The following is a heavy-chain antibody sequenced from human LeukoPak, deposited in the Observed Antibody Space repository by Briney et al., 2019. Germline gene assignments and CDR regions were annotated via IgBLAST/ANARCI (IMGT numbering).Heavy chain of an antibody. CDR3: AREAWGSYLRYFDY. Sequence: GGSLRLSCAASGFTFSSYEMNWVRQAPGKGLEWVSYISSSGSTIYYADSVKGRFTISRDNANNSLYLQMNSLRAEDTAVYYCAREAWGSYLRYFDYWGQGTLVTVSS. CDR2: ISSSGSTI. CDR1: GFTFSSYE. V-gene: IGHV3-48*03. D-gene: IGHD1-26*01. J-gene: IGHJ4*02.